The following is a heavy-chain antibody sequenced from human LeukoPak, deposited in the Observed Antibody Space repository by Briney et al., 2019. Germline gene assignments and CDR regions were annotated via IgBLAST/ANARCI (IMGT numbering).Heavy chain of an antibody. V-gene: IGHV4-30-2*01. CDR3: GRGGGDYYGSGDAFDI. Sequence: SETLSLTCAVSGGSISSGGYSWSWIRQPPGKGLEWIGYIYHSGSTYYNPSLKSRVAISVDRSKNQFSLKLSSVTAADTAVYYCGRGGGDYYGSGDAFDIWGQGTMVTVSS. J-gene: IGHJ3*02. CDR2: IYHSGST. D-gene: IGHD3-10*01. CDR1: GGSISSGGYS.